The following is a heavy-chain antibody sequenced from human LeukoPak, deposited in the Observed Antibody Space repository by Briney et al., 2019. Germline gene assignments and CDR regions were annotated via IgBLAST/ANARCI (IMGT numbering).Heavy chain of an antibody. CDR1: GFTFSRYA. Sequence: QPGGSLRLSCTASGFTFSRYAMSWVRQAPGKGLEWVSTFSGSGANTYYAESVRGRFTISRDNSKNTLYLQMNSLTAEDTAVYFCAKDRWGSDWFGDAFDIWGQGTMVTVSS. D-gene: IGHD6-19*01. CDR2: FSGSGANT. J-gene: IGHJ3*02. CDR3: AKDRWGSDWFGDAFDI. V-gene: IGHV3-23*01.